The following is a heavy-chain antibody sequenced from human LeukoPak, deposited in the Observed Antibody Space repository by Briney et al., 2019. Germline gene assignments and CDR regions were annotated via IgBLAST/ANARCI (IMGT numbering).Heavy chain of an antibody. CDR1: GGSFSGYY. CDR3: ARAGVAGVVVVAAIDY. D-gene: IGHD2-15*01. J-gene: IGHJ4*02. CDR2: INHSGST. Sequence: SETLSLTCAVDGGSFSGYYWSWIRQPPVKELEWMGEINHSGSTNSNPSRWSRVTISVDTAKNQFSLKLSSVTAADTAVYYCARAGVAGVVVVAAIDYWGQGTLVTVSS. V-gene: IGHV4-34*01.